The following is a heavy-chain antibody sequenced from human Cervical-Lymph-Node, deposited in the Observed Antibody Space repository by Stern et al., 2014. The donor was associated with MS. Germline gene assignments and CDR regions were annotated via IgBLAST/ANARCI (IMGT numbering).Heavy chain of an antibody. Sequence: EVQLVESGGEMKKPGESLRISCKGSGYDFTRYWIGWVRQMPGKGLEWMGGIYPDDPHARYSPSFQGRITISADKSISTAYLQWPSLKASDSALYYCARVGSGGYYYGLDVWGQGTTVIVSS. V-gene: IGHV5-51*01. CDR2: IYPDDPHA. CDR3: ARVGSGGYYYGLDV. CDR1: GYDFTRYW. D-gene: IGHD2-8*02. J-gene: IGHJ6*02.